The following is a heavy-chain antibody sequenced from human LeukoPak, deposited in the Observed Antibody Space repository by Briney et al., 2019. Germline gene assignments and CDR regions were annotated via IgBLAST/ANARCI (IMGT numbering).Heavy chain of an antibody. J-gene: IGHJ4*02. V-gene: IGHV5-51*01. D-gene: IGHD2-2*01. CDR3: VRGYCSTARCSNFDH. Sequence: GESLKISCKASGYQFTGFWIGWVRQKPGKGLEWMGIIYPDDSDTRYSPSFQGQVTISADTSISTAYLQWSSLKASDTAMYFCVRGYCSTARCSNFDHWGPGTQVTVSS. CDR1: GYQFTGFW. CDR2: IYPDDSDT.